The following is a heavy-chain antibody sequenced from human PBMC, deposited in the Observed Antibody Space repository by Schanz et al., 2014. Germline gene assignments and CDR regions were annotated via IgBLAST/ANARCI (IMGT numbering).Heavy chain of an antibody. Sequence: QVQLVQSGVEVKRPGASVRVSCKASGYSFTDYAIHWVRQAPGQGLEWMGWISGYNGDTNYAPKFQDRVTMTTDTSTSTSYMELRSLTSDDTAVYYCARDVPINDYWGQGTPVTVSS. CDR3: ARDVPINDY. D-gene: IGHD2-2*01. CDR2: ISGYNGDT. J-gene: IGHJ4*02. V-gene: IGHV1-18*01. CDR1: GYSFTDYA.